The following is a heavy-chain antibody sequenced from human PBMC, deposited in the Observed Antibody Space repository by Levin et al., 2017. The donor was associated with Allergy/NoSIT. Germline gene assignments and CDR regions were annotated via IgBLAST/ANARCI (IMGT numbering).Heavy chain of an antibody. Sequence: ESLKISCAVYGGSFSGYYWSWIRQPPGKGLEWIGEINHSGSTNYNPSLKSRVTISVDTSKNQFSLKLSSVTAADTAVYYCARGVVGAKAPPHYWGQGTLVTVSS. V-gene: IGHV4-34*01. J-gene: IGHJ4*02. CDR3: ARGVVGAKAPPHY. D-gene: IGHD1-26*01. CDR1: GGSFSGYY. CDR2: INHSGST.